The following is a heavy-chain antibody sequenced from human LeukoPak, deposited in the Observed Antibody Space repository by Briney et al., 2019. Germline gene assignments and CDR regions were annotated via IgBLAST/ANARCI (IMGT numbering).Heavy chain of an antibody. CDR1: GFTFSSYS. Sequence: GGSLRLSCAASGFTFSSYSMNWVRQAPGKGLEWVAYIRSSSNTIYYADSVKGRFTISRDNAKNSLYLQMNSLRDEDTAVYYCALSRYSSSSVWDFWGQGTLVTVSS. V-gene: IGHV3-48*02. D-gene: IGHD6-6*01. CDR3: ALSRYSSSSVWDF. J-gene: IGHJ4*02. CDR2: IRSSSNTI.